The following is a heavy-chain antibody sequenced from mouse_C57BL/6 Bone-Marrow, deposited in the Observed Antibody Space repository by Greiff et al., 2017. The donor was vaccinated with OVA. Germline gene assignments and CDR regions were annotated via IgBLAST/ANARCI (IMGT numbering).Heavy chain of an antibody. V-gene: IGHV5-17*01. CDR3: ANGNRGGIYAMDY. Sequence: EVQLVESGGGLVKPGGSLKLSCAASGFTFSDYGMHWVRQAPEKGLEWVAYISSGSSTIYYADTVKGRFTISRDNAKNTLFLQMTRLRSEDTAMYYCANGNRGGIYAMDYWGQGTSVTVSS. D-gene: IGHD2-1*01. J-gene: IGHJ4*01. CDR1: GFTFSDYG. CDR2: ISSGSSTI.